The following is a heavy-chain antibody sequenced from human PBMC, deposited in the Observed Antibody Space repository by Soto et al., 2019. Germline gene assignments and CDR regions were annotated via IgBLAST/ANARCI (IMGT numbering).Heavy chain of an antibody. CDR3: EGQRREYRYNYYYFYAMDV. D-gene: IGHD3-10*01. J-gene: IGHJ6*02. CDR2: IDTAGAT. Sequence: GGSLRLSCAASGFTFSTYDMHWIRQTTGKRLEWVSGIDTAGATYYPGSVKGRFAISRENAKNSLYLQMNSLTAGDTAVYYCEGQRREYRYNYYYFYAMDVWGQGTTVTVSS. CDR1: GFTFSTYD. V-gene: IGHV3-13*04.